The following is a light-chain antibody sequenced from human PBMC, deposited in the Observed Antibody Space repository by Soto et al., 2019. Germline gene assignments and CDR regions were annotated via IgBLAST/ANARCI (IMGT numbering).Light chain of an antibody. Sequence: EIVLTQSPGTLSLSPGERATLSCRASQTVNNNYLAWYQQKPGQAPRLFIYGASTRATGIPDMFSGSGSGTDFTLTISRLEPEDFAVYYCQQYGSSRTFGQGTKVEIK. CDR3: QQYGSSRT. J-gene: IGKJ1*01. CDR2: GAS. CDR1: QTVNNNY. V-gene: IGKV3-20*01.